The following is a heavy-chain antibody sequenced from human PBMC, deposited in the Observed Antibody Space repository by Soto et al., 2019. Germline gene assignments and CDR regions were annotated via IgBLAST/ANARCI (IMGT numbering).Heavy chain of an antibody. D-gene: IGHD2-21*02. CDR3: ARSPLVVTAKGNYFDY. CDR1: GGSFSGYY. J-gene: IGHJ4*02. V-gene: IGHV4-34*01. CDR2: INHSGST. Sequence: QVQLQQWGAGLLKPSETLSLTCAVYGGSFSGYYWSWIRQPPGKGLEWFGEINHSGSTNYNPSLKSRVTISVDTSKNQFSLKLSSVTAADTAVYYCARSPLVVTAKGNYFDYWGQGTLVTVSS.